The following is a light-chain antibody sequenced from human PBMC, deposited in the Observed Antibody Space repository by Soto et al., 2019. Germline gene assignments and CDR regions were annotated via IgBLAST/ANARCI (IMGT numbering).Light chain of an antibody. V-gene: IGKV1D-13*01. J-gene: IGKJ4*01. CDR3: QQLNNYPLT. CDR1: QGIYSH. Sequence: AIQLTQSPSSLSASVGDRVTIACRASQGIYSHLVWFQQKPGKAHKLLIYEASSLESGVPSRFSGSGSGTDFTLTISSLQPEDFATYYCQQLNNYPLTCGGGTKVEIK. CDR2: EAS.